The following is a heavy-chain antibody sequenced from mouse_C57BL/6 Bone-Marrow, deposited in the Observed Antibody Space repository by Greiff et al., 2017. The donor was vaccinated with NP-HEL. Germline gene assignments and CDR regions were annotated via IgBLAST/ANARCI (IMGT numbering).Heavy chain of an antibody. CDR1: GYTFTSYW. D-gene: IGHD2-2*01. V-gene: IGHV1-64*01. Sequence: VQLQQPGAELVKPGASVKLSCKASGYTFTSYWMHWVKQRPGQGLEWIGMIHPNSGSTNYNEKLKSKATLTVDKSSSPAYMQLNRLTSEDSAVSCCARKSLLWFRGAYYYVMDYWGQGTSVTVSS. CDR2: IHPNSGST. CDR3: ARKSLLWFRGAYYYVMDY. J-gene: IGHJ4*01.